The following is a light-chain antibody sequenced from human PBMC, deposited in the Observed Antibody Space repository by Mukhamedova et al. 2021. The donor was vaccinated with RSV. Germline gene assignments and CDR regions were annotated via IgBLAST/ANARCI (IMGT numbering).Light chain of an antibody. CDR3: SAWAISLSAWV. V-gene: IGLV10-54*01. J-gene: IGLJ3*02. CDR1: SNNVGNQG. CDR2: RND. Sequence: SNNVGNQGAAWLRQHQGQPPELLSYRNDNRPSGISARLSASRSGSTASLTITGLQPEDEADYYCSAWAISLSAWVFGGGTKLTVL.